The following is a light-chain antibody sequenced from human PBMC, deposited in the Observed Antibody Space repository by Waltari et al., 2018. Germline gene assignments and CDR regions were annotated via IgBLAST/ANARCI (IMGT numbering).Light chain of an antibody. Sequence: QSAPTQPPSVSGSPGQSVTISCTGASSDVGAYDYVSWYQQHPGKATQLMIYGVSNRPSGVSDRFSGSKSDNTASLTISGLQAEDEADYYCCSYTTSRTLVFGGGTRLTVL. CDR1: SSDVGAYDY. CDR3: CSYTTSRTLV. V-gene: IGLV2-14*03. J-gene: IGLJ2*01. CDR2: GVS.